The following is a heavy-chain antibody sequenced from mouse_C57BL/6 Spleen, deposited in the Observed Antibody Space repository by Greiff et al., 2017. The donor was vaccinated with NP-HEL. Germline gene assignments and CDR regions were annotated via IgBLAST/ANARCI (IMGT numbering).Heavy chain of an antibody. J-gene: IGHJ2*01. D-gene: IGHD1-1*01. V-gene: IGHV1-62-2*01. Sequence: QVQLQQSGAELVKPGASVKLSCKASGYTFTEYTIHWVKQRSGQGLEWIGWFYPGSGSIKYNEKFKDKATLTADKSSSTVYMELSRLTAEDSAVYFCARHDEDGYYYGSSYYFDYWGQGTTLTVSS. CDR1: GYTFTEYT. CDR2: FYPGSGSI. CDR3: ARHDEDGYYYGSSYYFDY.